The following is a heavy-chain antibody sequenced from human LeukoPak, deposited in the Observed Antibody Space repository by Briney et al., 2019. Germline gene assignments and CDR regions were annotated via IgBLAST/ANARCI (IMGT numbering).Heavy chain of an antibody. D-gene: IGHD1-26*01. Sequence: GGSLRLSCAASGFTLSSYSMNWVRQAPGKGLEWVSSISSSSIYIYYADSVKGRFTISRDNAKNSLYLQMNSLRAEDTAVYYCARDPYSGTYGDTYYYYMDVWGKGTTVTISS. CDR1: GFTLSSYS. CDR3: ARDPYSGTYGDTYYYYMDV. V-gene: IGHV3-21*01. J-gene: IGHJ6*03. CDR2: ISSSSIYI.